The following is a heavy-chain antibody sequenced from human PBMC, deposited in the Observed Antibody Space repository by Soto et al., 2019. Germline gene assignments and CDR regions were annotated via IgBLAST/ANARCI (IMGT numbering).Heavy chain of an antibody. Sequence: SETLSLTCTVSGGSISSGGYYWSWIRQHPGKGLEWIGYIYYSGSTYYNPSLKSRVTISVDTSKNQFSLKLSSVTAADTAVYYCARDGRGYSYGPYYYYYYGMDVWGQGTTVTVSS. D-gene: IGHD5-18*01. V-gene: IGHV4-31*03. CDR2: IYYSGST. CDR3: ARDGRGYSYGPYYYYYYGMDV. CDR1: GGSISSGGYY. J-gene: IGHJ6*02.